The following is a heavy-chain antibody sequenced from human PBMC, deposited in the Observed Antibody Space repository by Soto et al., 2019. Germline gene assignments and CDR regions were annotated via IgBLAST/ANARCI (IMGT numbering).Heavy chain of an antibody. J-gene: IGHJ4*02. Sequence: SETLSLTCAVYGGSFSGYYWSWIRQPPGKGLEWIGEINHSGSTNYNPSLKSRVTISVDTSKNQFSLKLSSVTAADTAVYYCARYEHGFDYWGQGTLVTVSS. CDR3: ARYEHGFDY. V-gene: IGHV4-34*01. CDR2: INHSGST. CDR1: GGSFSGYY. D-gene: IGHD3-16*01.